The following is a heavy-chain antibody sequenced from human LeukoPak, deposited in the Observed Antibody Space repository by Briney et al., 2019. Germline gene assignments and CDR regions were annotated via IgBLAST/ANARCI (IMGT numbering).Heavy chain of an antibody. CDR2: IYTSGST. Sequence: SETLSLTCTVSGGSISSYYWSWIRQPAGKGLEWIGRIYTSGSTNYNPSLKSRVTMSVDTSKNQFSLKLSSVTAADTAVYYCARDLEDFWTLPQGIVWFDPWGQGTLVTVSS. CDR1: GGSISSYY. CDR3: ARDLEDFWTLPQGIVWFDP. D-gene: IGHD3/OR15-3a*01. V-gene: IGHV4-4*07. J-gene: IGHJ5*02.